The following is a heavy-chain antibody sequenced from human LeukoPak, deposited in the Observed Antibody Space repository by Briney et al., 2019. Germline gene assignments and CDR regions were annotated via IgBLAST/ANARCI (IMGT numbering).Heavy chain of an antibody. CDR3: ATVPRVVPAAIQLDY. V-gene: IGHV1-69*01. D-gene: IGHD2-2*01. Sequence: SVKVSCKASGGTFSSYAISWVRQAPGQGLEWMGGIIPIFGTANYAQKFQGRVTITADESTSTAYMELSSLRSEDTAVYYCATVPRVVPAAIQLDYWGQGTLVTVSS. CDR2: IIPIFGTA. J-gene: IGHJ4*02. CDR1: GGTFSSYA.